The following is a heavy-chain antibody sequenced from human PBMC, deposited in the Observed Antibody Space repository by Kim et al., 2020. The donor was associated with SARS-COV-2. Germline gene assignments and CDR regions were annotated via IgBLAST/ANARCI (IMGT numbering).Heavy chain of an antibody. D-gene: IGHD2-15*01. J-gene: IGHJ6*02. CDR3: ARDFAVVSPV. V-gene: IGHV3-48*02. CDR2: I. Sequence: IYYADSVKGRFTISRDNAKNSLYLQMNSLRDEDTAVYYCARDFAVVSPVWGQGTTVTVSS.